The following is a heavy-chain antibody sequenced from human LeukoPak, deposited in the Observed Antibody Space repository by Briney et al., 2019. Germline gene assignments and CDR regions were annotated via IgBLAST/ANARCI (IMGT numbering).Heavy chain of an antibody. CDR1: GFTFDDYA. J-gene: IGHJ4*02. Sequence: PGGSLRLSCAASGFTFDDYAMHWVRQAPGKGLEWVSGISWNSGSIGYADSVKGRFTISRDNAKNSLYLQMNSLRAEDMALYYCAKDFYSGSWYYFDYWGQGTLVTVSS. CDR3: AKDFYSGSWYYFDY. D-gene: IGHD6-13*01. V-gene: IGHV3-9*03. CDR2: ISWNSGSI.